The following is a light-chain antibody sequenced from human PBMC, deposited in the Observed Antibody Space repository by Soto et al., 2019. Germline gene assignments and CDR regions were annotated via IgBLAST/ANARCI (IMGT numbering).Light chain of an antibody. CDR1: QSVSSTY. CDR3: QQYGSSTWT. J-gene: IGKJ1*01. CDR2: GAS. V-gene: IGKV3-20*01. Sequence: EIVLTQSPGTLSLSPVARATLSCRASQSVSSTYLAWYQQQPGQAPRLLIYGASSRATGIPDRFSGSGSGTDFTLTISRLEPEDFAVYYCQQYGSSTWTFGQGTKVDIK.